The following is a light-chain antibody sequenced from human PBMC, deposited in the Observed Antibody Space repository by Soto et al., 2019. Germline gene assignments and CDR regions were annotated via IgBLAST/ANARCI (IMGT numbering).Light chain of an antibody. CDR3: QQYSSWLWT. CDR2: GAS. J-gene: IGKJ1*01. Sequence: IVMTQSPATLSVSPGERATLSCRASQSVGTKLAWYQQTRGQAPRLLIYGASNRAPGVPARFSGSVSGTEFTLTISSLQSEDFAVYYCQQYSSWLWTFGQGTKVDIK. V-gene: IGKV3-15*01. CDR1: QSVGTK.